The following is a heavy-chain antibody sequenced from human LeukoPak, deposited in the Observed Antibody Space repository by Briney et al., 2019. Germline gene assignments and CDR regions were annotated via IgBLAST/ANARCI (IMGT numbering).Heavy chain of an antibody. J-gene: IGHJ6*03. CDR2: ISASGGST. Sequence: GGSLRLSCAASGFTFTNYAMSWVRQAPGRGLDWVSGISASGGSTYYADSANGRFNIYRDNTKKTLYLQMNSLRGEDTAVYYCAKVGNLVYYYYSMDIWGKGTTVTVSS. V-gene: IGHV3-23*01. D-gene: IGHD1-14*01. CDR3: AKVGNLVYYYYSMDI. CDR1: GFTFTNYA.